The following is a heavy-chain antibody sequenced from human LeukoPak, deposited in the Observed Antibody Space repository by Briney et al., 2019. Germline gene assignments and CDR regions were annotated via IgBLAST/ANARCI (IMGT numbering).Heavy chain of an antibody. V-gene: IGHV3-7*01. D-gene: IGHD2-15*01. Sequence: PGGSLRLSCAASGFTLSSYWMSWVRQAPGKGLEWVANIKQDGSEKYYVDSVKGRFTISRDNAKNSLYPQMNSLRAEDTAVYYCARRYFDYWGQGTLVTVSS. J-gene: IGHJ4*02. CDR3: ARRYFDY. CDR1: GFTLSSYW. CDR2: IKQDGSEK.